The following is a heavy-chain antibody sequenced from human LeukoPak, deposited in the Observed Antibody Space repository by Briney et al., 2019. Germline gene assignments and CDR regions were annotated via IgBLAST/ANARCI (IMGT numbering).Heavy chain of an antibody. CDR1: GYTFTSYG. V-gene: IGHV1-18*04. CDR3: ARGQVLRYFDWSTWFDP. D-gene: IGHD3-9*01. J-gene: IGHJ5*02. Sequence: ASVKVSCKASGYTFTSYGISWVRQAPGQGLEWMGRISAYNGNTNYAQKLQGRVTMTTDTSTSTAYMELRSLRSDDTAVYYCARGQVLRYFDWSTWFDPWGQGTLVTVSS. CDR2: ISAYNGNT.